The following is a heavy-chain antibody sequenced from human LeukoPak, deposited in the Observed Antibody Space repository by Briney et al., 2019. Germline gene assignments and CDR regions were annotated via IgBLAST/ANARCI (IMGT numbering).Heavy chain of an antibody. D-gene: IGHD3-10*01. Sequence: PGGSLRLSCTTSGFTFSSYALSWVRQAPGKGLEWVAGIKQGGNVKNYADSVKGRFTISRDDAKNSLFLEINTLRVEDTAVYYCAKGPSYGSRCDFLDSWGQGTLVTVSS. CDR1: GFTFSSYA. CDR3: AKGPSYGSRCDFLDS. CDR2: IKQGGNVK. V-gene: IGHV3-7*01. J-gene: IGHJ4*02.